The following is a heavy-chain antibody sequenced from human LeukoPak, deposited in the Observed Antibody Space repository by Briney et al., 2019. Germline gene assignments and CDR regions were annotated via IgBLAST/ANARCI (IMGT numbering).Heavy chain of an antibody. J-gene: IGHJ4*02. V-gene: IGHV4-39*01. Sequence: SETLSLTCTISGSSITSVSHYWGCIRQPPGKGLEWIGDIYYTGSTYYSPSLRSRVTMSVHTSENQFSLRLNSVTAVHTAVYYCARRWGNIVGVTYEYWGQGTLVTVSS. CDR3: ARRWGNIVGVTYEY. CDR2: IYYTGST. CDR1: GSSITSVSHY. D-gene: IGHD3-16*01.